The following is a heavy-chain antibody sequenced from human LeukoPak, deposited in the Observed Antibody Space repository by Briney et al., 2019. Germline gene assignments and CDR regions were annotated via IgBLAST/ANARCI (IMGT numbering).Heavy chain of an antibody. CDR1: GYSFTANY. CDR2: LNPNSGGA. D-gene: IGHD6-13*01. J-gene: IGHJ4*01. CDR3: ARGFGSSWIDH. Sequence: ASVMVSCNASGYSFTANYFHWVRQAPGQGVEWRGWLNPNSGGAKYAQRFQGRVTMTRDTSISTVYMELSSLRSDDTAVYYCARGFGSSWIDHWGHGKLVTVSS. V-gene: IGHV1-2*02.